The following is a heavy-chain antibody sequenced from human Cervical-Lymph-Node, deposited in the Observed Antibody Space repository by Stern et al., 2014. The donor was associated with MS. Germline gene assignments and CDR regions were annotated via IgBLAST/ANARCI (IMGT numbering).Heavy chain of an antibody. CDR1: GYTFTSYW. CDR3: ARQRYFDY. J-gene: IGHJ4*02. Sequence: VQLVQSGPEVKRPGESLKISSQASGYTFTSYWIGGVRQMPGKGLEWIAIIFPGGSDIRYSPSFQGQVTISADKSSSPASLQWNNLKASDTAIYYCARQRYFDYWGQGTLVTVSS. CDR2: IFPGGSDI. V-gene: IGHV5-51*01.